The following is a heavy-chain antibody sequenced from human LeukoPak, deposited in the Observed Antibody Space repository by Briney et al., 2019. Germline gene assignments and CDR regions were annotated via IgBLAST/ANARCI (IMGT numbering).Heavy chain of an antibody. CDR2: IYTSGST. D-gene: IGHD3-22*01. V-gene: IGHV4-4*07. CDR1: GGSISSYY. Sequence: SETLSHTCTVSGGSISSYYWSWIRQPAGKGLEWIGRIYTSGSTNYNPSLKSRVTMSVDTSKNQFSLKLSSVTAADTAVYYCARRGDSSGYYDYWGQGTLVTVSS. CDR3: ARRGDSSGYYDY. J-gene: IGHJ4*02.